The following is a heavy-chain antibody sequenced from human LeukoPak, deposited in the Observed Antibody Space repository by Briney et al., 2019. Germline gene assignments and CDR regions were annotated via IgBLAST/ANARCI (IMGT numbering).Heavy chain of an antibody. CDR1: GFTFSNYS. Sequence: PGGSLRLSCAASGFTFSNYSMNWVRQAPGKGLEWFSYISSSSSTIYYADSVKGRFTISRDNAKNSLYLQMNSLRAEDTAVYYCARDRLLYYYDSGPTGHFQHWGQGTLVTVSS. J-gene: IGHJ1*01. V-gene: IGHV3-48*01. D-gene: IGHD3-22*01. CDR2: ISSSSSTI. CDR3: ARDRLLYYYDSGPTGHFQH.